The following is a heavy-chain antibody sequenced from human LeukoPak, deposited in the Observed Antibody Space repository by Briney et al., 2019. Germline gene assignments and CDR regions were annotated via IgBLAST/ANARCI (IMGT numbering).Heavy chain of an antibody. V-gene: IGHV3-23*01. Sequence: PGGSLRLSCAASGFTFSSYGMSWVRQAPGKGLEWVSAISGSGGSTYCADSVKGRFTISRDNSKNTLYLQMNSLRAEDTAIYYCAKEYTGTFSPFPSYFDNWGQGTLVTVSS. CDR1: GFTFSSYG. D-gene: IGHD1-26*01. CDR2: ISGSGGST. CDR3: AKEYTGTFSPFPSYFDN. J-gene: IGHJ4*02.